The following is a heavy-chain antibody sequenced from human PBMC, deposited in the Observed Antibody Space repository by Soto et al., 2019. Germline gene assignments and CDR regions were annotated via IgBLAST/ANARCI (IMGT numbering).Heavy chain of an antibody. CDR3: ARRVGGSYYFDY. Sequence: QVQLVQSGAEVKKPGSLVKVSCKASGGTFSSYTISWVRQAPGQGLEWMGRIIPILGIANYAQKFQGRVTITADKSTSTAYMELSSLRSEDTAVYYCARRVGGSYYFDYWGQGTLVTVSS. CDR1: GGTFSSYT. J-gene: IGHJ4*02. CDR2: IIPILGIA. D-gene: IGHD3-16*01. V-gene: IGHV1-69*02.